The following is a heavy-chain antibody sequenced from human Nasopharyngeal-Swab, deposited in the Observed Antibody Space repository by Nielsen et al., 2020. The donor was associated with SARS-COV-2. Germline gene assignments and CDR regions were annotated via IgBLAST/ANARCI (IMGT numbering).Heavy chain of an antibody. J-gene: IGHJ6*02. Sequence: WVRQAPGQGLEWMGIINPSGGSTSYAQKFQGRVTMTRDTSTSTVYMELSSLRSEDTAVYCCARGAYYGSGSYFHYYYGMDVWGQGTTVTVSS. V-gene: IGHV1-46*01. CDR2: INPSGGST. D-gene: IGHD3-10*01. CDR3: ARGAYYGSGSYFHYYYGMDV.